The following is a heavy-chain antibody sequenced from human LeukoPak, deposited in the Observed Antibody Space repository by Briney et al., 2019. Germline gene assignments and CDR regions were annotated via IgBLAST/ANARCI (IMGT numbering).Heavy chain of an antibody. CDR3: ARQWLVNG. V-gene: IGHV3-7*03. Sequence: GGSLRLSCAASGFKFSNYWMTWVRQAPGYGLEWVANIKPDGSETSYVDSVKGRFTVSRDDAKQSLYLHMNSLRAEDTAVYYCARQWLVNGWGQGTRVTVSS. D-gene: IGHD6-19*01. J-gene: IGHJ4*02. CDR2: IKPDGSET. CDR1: GFKFSNYW.